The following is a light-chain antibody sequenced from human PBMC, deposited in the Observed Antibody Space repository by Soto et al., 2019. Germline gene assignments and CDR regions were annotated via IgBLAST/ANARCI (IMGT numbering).Light chain of an antibody. Sequence: QLVLTQPPSASGTPGQRVTISCSGGTSNIGSNSVYWYQQLPGRAPKLLIYTNDERPSGVPDRFSGSKSGTSGSLAISGLRPEDEADYYCAAWDDSLSGPLFGAGTKLTVL. CDR1: TSNIGSNS. CDR3: AAWDDSLSGPL. CDR2: TND. V-gene: IGLV1-47*02. J-gene: IGLJ2*01.